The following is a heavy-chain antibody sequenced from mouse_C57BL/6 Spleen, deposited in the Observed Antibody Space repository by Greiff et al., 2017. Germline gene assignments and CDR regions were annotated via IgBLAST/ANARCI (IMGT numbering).Heavy chain of an antibody. CDR2: IYPGSGST. D-gene: IGHD1-1*01. Sequence: QVQLQQPGAELVKPGASVKMSCKASGYTFTSYWITWVKQRPGQGLEWIGDIYPGSGSTNYNEKFKGKATLTVDTSSSTAYMQLSSLTSEDSAVYYSASGDYYGSRMDYWGQGTSVTVSS. CDR1: GYTFTSYW. CDR3: ASGDYYGSRMDY. V-gene: IGHV1-55*01. J-gene: IGHJ4*01.